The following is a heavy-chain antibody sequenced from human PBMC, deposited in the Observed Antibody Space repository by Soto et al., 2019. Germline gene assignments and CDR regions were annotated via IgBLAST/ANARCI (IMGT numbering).Heavy chain of an antibody. CDR2: IKQDGSEE. Sequence: VQLVESGGGLVQPGGSLRLSCAASGFTFGGYWMSWVRQAPGRGLEWVATIKQDGSEEYYVDSVKGRFTISRDNAKNSLSLQINSLRAEDTAVFYCARVRGSYYYSLDVWGQGTTVTVSS. CDR1: GFTFGGYW. V-gene: IGHV3-7*04. J-gene: IGHJ6*02. CDR3: ARVRGSYYYSLDV. D-gene: IGHD3-10*01.